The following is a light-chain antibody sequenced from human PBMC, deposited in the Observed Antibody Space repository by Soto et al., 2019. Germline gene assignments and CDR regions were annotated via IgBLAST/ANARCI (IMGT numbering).Light chain of an antibody. Sequence: EIILTQSPGTLSVSPGERATLSCRGSQSINREFLAWYQQKPGQAPRLLMFQTSSRASGVPDRFSGSGSGTDFTLTITGLEPEDSATYYCQHYNSYSEAFGQGTKVELK. V-gene: IGKV3-20*01. CDR3: QHYNSYSEA. CDR1: QSINREF. J-gene: IGKJ1*01. CDR2: QTS.